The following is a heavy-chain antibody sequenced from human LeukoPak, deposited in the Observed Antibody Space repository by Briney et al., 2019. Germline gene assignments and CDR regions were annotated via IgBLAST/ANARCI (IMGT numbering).Heavy chain of an antibody. CDR1: GGSISSSNW. CDR2: IYHRGNA. J-gene: IGHJ4*02. D-gene: IGHD3-22*01. V-gene: IGHV4-4*02. Sequence: SETLSLTCAVSGGSISSSNWWNWVRQTPGKGLEWIGEIYHRGNAHYNPSLNSRVTISVDTSKNQFSLKLSSVTAADTAVYYCARIPYYYDSSENFDYWGQGTLVTVSS. CDR3: ARIPYYYDSSENFDY.